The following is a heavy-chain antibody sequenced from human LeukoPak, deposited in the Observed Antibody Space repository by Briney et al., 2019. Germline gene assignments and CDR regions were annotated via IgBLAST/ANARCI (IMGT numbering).Heavy chain of an antibody. D-gene: IGHD1-26*01. CDR3: ARSHRGSNSLSFDI. V-gene: IGHV3-53*01. CDR2: LYGGGSN. CDR1: GFTVSSSY. J-gene: IGHJ3*02. Sequence: PGGSLRLSCAASGFTVSSSYMSWVRQAPGKGLEWVSVLYGGGSNSYAASMKGRLTISRQNSKNTLYLQMHSLRAEDTAVYYCARSHRGSNSLSFDIWGQGTKVTVSS.